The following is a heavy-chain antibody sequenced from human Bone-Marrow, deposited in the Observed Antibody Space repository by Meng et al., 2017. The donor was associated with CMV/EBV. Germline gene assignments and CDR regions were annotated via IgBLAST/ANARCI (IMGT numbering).Heavy chain of an antibody. Sequence: GGSLRLSCATSGFTFSTFGMHWVRQAPGKGLEWVAVIWSDGSNKYYADSVKGRFTISRDNSKNTLYVQMNSLRAEDTAVYYCAKDDITYDFWSGALPDYWGQGTLVTVSS. J-gene: IGHJ4*02. CDR1: GFTFSTFG. D-gene: IGHD3-3*01. CDR3: AKDDITYDFWSGALPDY. V-gene: IGHV3-30*02. CDR2: IWSDGSNK.